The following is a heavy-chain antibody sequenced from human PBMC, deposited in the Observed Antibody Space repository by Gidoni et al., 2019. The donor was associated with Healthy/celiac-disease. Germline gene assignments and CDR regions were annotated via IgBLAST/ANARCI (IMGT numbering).Heavy chain of an antibody. J-gene: IGHJ4*02. CDR3: AKLAGP. CDR1: GFSFSTYG. Sequence: EVQLLESGGGLEQPGGSLRLSCAASGFSFSTYGMTWVRQAPGKGLEWVAGISGSGTNTYYADSVKGRFTISRDIFKSTLYLQMNSLRAEDTAVYYCAKLAGPWGQGTLVTVSS. CDR2: ISGSGTNT. V-gene: IGHV3-23*01.